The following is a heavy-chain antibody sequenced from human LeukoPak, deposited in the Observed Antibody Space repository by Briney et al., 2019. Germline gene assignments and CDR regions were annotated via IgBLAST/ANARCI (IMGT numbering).Heavy chain of an antibody. J-gene: IGHJ5*02. CDR1: GFTFDDYA. CDR2: ISWDGGSS. CDR3: ARSYYDYVWGSYRSGNWFDP. Sequence: PGGSLRLSCAASGFTFDDYAMHWVRQAPGKGLEWVSLISWDGGSSYYADSVKGRFTIFRDNSKNFLYLQMNSLRTEDTALYYCARSYYDYVWGSYRSGNWFDPWGQGTLVTVSS. D-gene: IGHD3-16*02. V-gene: IGHV3-43*02.